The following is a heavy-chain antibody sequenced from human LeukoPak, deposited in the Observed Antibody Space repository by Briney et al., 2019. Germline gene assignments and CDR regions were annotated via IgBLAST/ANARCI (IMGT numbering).Heavy chain of an antibody. CDR1: GFTFSSYA. V-gene: IGHV3-30-3*01. CDR3: ARDASGGRVTAWFDP. D-gene: IGHD2-21*02. J-gene: IGHJ5*02. CDR2: ISYDGSNK. Sequence: GGSLRLSCAASGFTFSSYAIHWVRQAPGKGLEWVAVISYDGSNKYYADSVKGRFTISRDNSKNTLYLQMNSLRAEDTAVYYCARDASGGRVTAWFDPWGQGTLVTVSS.